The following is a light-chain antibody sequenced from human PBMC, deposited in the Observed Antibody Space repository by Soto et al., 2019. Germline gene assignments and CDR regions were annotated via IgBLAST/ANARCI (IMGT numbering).Light chain of an antibody. J-gene: IGKJ1*01. Sequence: DIQMTQYPSSLSASVGDRVTITCRASQSISSYLNWYQQKPGKVPKLLIYAASSLQSGVPSRFSGSGSGTDFTLTISSLQPEDFATYYCQQSYSTPRTSGQGTKVDIK. CDR1: QSISSY. V-gene: IGKV1-39*01. CDR3: QQSYSTPRT. CDR2: AAS.